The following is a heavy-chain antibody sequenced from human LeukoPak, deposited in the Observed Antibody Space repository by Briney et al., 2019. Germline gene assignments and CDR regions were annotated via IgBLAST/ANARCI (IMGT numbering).Heavy chain of an antibody. J-gene: IGHJ4*02. V-gene: IGHV3-48*02. CDR1: GFTFSSYN. CDR2: ITSSSTTI. D-gene: IGHD6-19*01. CDR3: VTAAVAGTVY. Sequence: PGGSLRLSCAASGFTFSSYNMHWVRQAPGKGLEWVSYITSSSTTIYYADSVQGRFTISRDNAESSLFLQMNSLRDEDTAVYYCVTAAVAGTVYWGQGTLVTVSS.